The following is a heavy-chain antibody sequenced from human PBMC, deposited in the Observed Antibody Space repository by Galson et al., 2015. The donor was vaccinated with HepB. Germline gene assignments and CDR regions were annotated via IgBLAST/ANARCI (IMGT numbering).Heavy chain of an antibody. D-gene: IGHD6-19*01. V-gene: IGHV3-23*01. CDR2: IRGSGDST. CDR3: ARTRFAAGISPGKY. J-gene: IGHJ4*02. Sequence: SLRLSCAASGFIFSDYAMTWVRQAPGKGLEWVSGIRGSGDSTYYADSVKGRFTISRDNSKNTLYLQMNSLRADDTAVYYCARTRFAAGISPGKYWGQGTLVTVSS. CDR1: GFIFSDYA.